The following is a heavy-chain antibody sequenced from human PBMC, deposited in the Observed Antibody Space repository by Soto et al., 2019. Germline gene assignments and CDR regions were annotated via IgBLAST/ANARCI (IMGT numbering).Heavy chain of an antibody. D-gene: IGHD3-10*01. CDR1: GYTFTDYF. Sequence: ASVKVSCKASGYTFTDYFLHWVRQAPGQGLECMGWINPNNGDTNYAQKFLGRVTMSADTSASTAYMGLARLKSDDTAVYYCVRAHALGFSNWFDPWGRGTLVTVSS. V-gene: IGHV1-2*02. J-gene: IGHJ5*02. CDR3: VRAHALGFSNWFDP. CDR2: INPNNGDT.